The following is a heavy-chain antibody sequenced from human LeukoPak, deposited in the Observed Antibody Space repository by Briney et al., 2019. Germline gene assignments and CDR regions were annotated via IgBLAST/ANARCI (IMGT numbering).Heavy chain of an antibody. CDR1: GFTFSSYG. CDR3: AKDGGSGSGSYFYFDY. CDR2: IRYDGSNK. Sequence: PGGSLRLSCAASGFTFSSYGMHWVRQAPGKGLEWVAFIRYDGSNKYYADSVKGRFTISRDNSKNTLYLQMNSLRAEDTAVYYCAKDGGSGSGSYFYFDYWGQGTLVTVSP. D-gene: IGHD3-10*01. V-gene: IGHV3-30*02. J-gene: IGHJ4*02.